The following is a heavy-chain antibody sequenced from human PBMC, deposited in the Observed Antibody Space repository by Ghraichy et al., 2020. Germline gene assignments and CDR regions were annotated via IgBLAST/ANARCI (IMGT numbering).Heavy chain of an antibody. Sequence: GGSLRLSCAASGFTFSSYAMSWVRQAPGKGLEWVSAISGSGGSTYYAESVKGRFTISRDNSKNTLYLQRNSLRSEDTAVYYCAKEEFQIFGVYQEDYWGQGTLVTVSS. J-gene: IGHJ4*02. CDR2: ISGSGGST. CDR3: AKEEFQIFGVYQEDY. D-gene: IGHD3-3*01. CDR1: GFTFSSYA. V-gene: IGHV3-23*01.